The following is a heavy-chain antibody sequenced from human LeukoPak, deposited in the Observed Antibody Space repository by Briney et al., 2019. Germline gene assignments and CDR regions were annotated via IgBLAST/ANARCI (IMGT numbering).Heavy chain of an antibody. CDR1: GGTFSSYA. CDR2: IIPIFGTA. V-gene: IGHV1-69*13. J-gene: IGHJ4*02. D-gene: IGHD2-21*02. Sequence: GASVKVSCKASGGTFSSYAISWVRQAPGQGLEWMGGIIPIFGTANYAQKFQGRVTITADESTSTAYMELSSLRSEDTAVYYCASHGGGSYCGGDCYFYLDYWGQGTLVTVSS. CDR3: ASHGGGSYCGGDCYFYLDY.